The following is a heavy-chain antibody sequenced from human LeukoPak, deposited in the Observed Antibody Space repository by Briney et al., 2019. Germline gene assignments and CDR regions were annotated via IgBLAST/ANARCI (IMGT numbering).Heavy chain of an antibody. V-gene: IGHV1-46*01. CDR1: GYTFTSYY. Sequence: ASVKVSCKPSGYTFTSYYIHWMRQAPGQGLAWMGIINPSGGSTSYAQKFQGRVTMTRDTSTSTVYMELSSLRSEDTAVYYCARAGWNYGFYFYYYMDVWGKGTTITVSS. CDR2: INPSGGST. J-gene: IGHJ6*03. D-gene: IGHD1-7*01. CDR3: ARAGWNYGFYFYYYMDV.